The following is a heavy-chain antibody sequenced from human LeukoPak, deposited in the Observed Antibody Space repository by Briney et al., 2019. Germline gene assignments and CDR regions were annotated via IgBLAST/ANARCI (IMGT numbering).Heavy chain of an antibody. CDR1: GFAFSSYW. D-gene: IGHD3-16*01. J-gene: IGHJ4*02. Sequence: GGSLRLSCAASGFAFSSYWMAWVRQAPGKGLEWVANIKEDGSEIYYVDSVKGRFTISRVNAKNSLYLQMNNLRVEDTAVYFCARGVYDWGYWGQGTLVTVSS. CDR2: IKEDGSEI. CDR3: ARGVYDWGY. V-gene: IGHV3-7*04.